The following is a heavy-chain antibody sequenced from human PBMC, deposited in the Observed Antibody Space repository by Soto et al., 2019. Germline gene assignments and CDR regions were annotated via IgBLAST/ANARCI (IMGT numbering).Heavy chain of an antibody. Sequence: SETLSLTCTVSGGSISSGGYYWSWIRQHPGKGLEWIGNIHYSGSTYYDSSLQSRVTISIDTSKNQFSLKLSSVTATDTAVYYCASQHYYDSSGYYVVYWGQGTLVTSPQ. J-gene: IGHJ4*02. CDR2: IHYSGST. V-gene: IGHV4-39*01. D-gene: IGHD3-22*01. CDR3: ASQHYYDSSGYYVVY. CDR1: GGSISSGGYY.